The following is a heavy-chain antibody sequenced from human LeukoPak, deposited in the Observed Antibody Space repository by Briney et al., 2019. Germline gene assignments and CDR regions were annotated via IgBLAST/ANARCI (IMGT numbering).Heavy chain of an antibody. D-gene: IGHD5-24*01. CDR2: ISGSGGST. CDR3: AKEPALEMATILDGNWFDP. J-gene: IGHJ5*02. Sequence: PGGSLRLSCAASGFTFSSYAMSWVRQAPGKGLEWVSAISGSGGSTYYADSVKGRFTISRDNSKNTLYLQMNSLRAEDTAVYYCAKEPALEMATILDGNWFDPWGQGTLVTVSS. V-gene: IGHV3-23*01. CDR1: GFTFSSYA.